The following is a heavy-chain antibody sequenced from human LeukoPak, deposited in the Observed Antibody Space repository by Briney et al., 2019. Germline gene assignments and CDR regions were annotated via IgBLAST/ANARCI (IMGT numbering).Heavy chain of an antibody. CDR2: ISAYNGNT. Sequence: ASVKVSCKASGYTFTSYGISWVRQAPGQGLEWMGWISAYNGNTNYAKKLQGRVTMTTDTSTSTAYMELRSLRSDDTAVYYCARDGYIAAAGTHYYDSSGYTLPIDYWGQGTLVTVSS. V-gene: IGHV1-18*01. J-gene: IGHJ4*02. CDR3: ARDGYIAAAGTHYYDSSGYTLPIDY. D-gene: IGHD3-22*01. CDR1: GYTFTSYG.